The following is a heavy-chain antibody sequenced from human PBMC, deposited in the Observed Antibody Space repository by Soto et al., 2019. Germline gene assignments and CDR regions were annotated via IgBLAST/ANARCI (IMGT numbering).Heavy chain of an antibody. D-gene: IGHD1-1*01. CDR3: AREATGSNAFDI. J-gene: IGHJ3*02. CDR1: GGTFSSYT. CDR2: IIPILGIA. Sequence: ASVKVSCKASGGTFSSYTISWVRQAPGQGLEWMGRIIPILGIANYAQKFQGRVTITADKSTSTAYMELSSLRSEDTAVYYCAREATGSNAFDIWGQGTMVTVSS. V-gene: IGHV1-69*02.